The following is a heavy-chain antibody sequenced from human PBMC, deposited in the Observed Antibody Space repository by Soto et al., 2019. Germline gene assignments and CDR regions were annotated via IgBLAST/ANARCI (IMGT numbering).Heavy chain of an antibody. CDR2: IYYSGST. CDR1: GGSISSGGYY. Sequence: SETLSLTCTVSGGSISSGGYYWSWIRQHPGKGLEWIGYIYYSGSTYYNPSLKSRVTISVDTSKNQFSLKLGSVTAADTAVYYCAREGTVNWFDPWGQGTLVTVSS. D-gene: IGHD4-17*01. CDR3: AREGTVNWFDP. J-gene: IGHJ5*02. V-gene: IGHV4-31*03.